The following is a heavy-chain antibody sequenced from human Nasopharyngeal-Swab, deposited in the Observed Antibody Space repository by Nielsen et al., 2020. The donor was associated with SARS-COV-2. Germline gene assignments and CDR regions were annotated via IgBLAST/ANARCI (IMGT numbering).Heavy chain of an antibody. CDR1: GFTFTSHG. CDR2: ISLDGSKK. J-gene: IGHJ6*02. Sequence: GGSLRLSCAASGFTFTSHGMHWVRQAPGKGLGWVAVISLDGSKKYYADSVKGRFTTSRDSSKNTLYLQMNSLRAEDTAVYYCARDTSVDIVLLYYGMDVWGQGTTVTVSS. V-gene: IGHV3-30*03. CDR3: ARDTSVDIVLLYYGMDV. D-gene: IGHD5-12*01.